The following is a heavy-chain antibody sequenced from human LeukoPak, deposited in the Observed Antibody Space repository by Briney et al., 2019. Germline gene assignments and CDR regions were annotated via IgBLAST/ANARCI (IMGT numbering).Heavy chain of an antibody. CDR1: GGSISSYY. V-gene: IGHV4-59*08. J-gene: IGHJ2*01. CDR2: IYYTGST. CDR3: ARQDSSGYRPFWYFDL. Sequence: SETLSLTCTVSGGSISSYYWSWIRQPPGKGLEWIGFIYYTGSTHYNPSLKSRVTISVDTSKNQSSLKLSSVTAADTAVYYCARQDSSGYRPFWYFDLWGRGTLVTVSS. D-gene: IGHD3-22*01.